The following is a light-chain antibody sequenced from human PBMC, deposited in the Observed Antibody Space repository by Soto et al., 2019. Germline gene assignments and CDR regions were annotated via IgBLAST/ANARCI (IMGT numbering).Light chain of an antibody. V-gene: IGKV3-15*01. Sequence: EIVMTQSPATLSVSPGEGATLSCRASQSVNINLAWYQQKPGQAPRLLIYGTSTRATGVPGTFSGRGSGTEFTLTISSMRPEDFAVYYCQQYRTWPPTFGQGTQVDIK. CDR2: GTS. J-gene: IGKJ1*01. CDR3: QQYRTWPPT. CDR1: QSVNIN.